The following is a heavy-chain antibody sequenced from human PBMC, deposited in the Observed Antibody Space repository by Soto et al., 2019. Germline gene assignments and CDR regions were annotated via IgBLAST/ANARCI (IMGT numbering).Heavy chain of an antibody. V-gene: IGHV1-2*02. D-gene: IGHD2-2*01. CDR3: AREGIVVVPADIIYGMDV. CDR2: INLNSGGT. CDR1: GYTFTGYY. J-gene: IGHJ6*02. Sequence: ASVNFTCKASGYTFTGYYMHWVRQAPGQGLEWMGWINLNSGGTNYAQTFQGRVTMTRDTTISTDYMDLSSLRSDDTAVYYCAREGIVVVPADIIYGMDVWGQGTTVTVSS.